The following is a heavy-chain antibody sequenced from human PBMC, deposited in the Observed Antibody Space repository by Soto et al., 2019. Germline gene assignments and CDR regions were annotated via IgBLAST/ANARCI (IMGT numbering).Heavy chain of an antibody. CDR1: GFTFSSYV. CDR2: ISGSGGTT. J-gene: IGHJ4*02. V-gene: IGHV3-23*01. Sequence: GGSLRLSCAASGFTFSSYVMSWVRQAPGKGLEWVSGISGSGGTTYYADSVKGRFTISRNNSKNTLYLQMSSLRAEDTAVYYCARYDSSGSHTDYWGQGTLVTVS. CDR3: ARYDSSGSHTDY. D-gene: IGHD3-22*01.